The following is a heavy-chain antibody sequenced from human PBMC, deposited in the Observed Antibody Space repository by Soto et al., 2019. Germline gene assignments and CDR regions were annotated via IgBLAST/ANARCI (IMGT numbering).Heavy chain of an antibody. V-gene: IGHV1-3*05. D-gene: IGHD6-19*01. Sequence: QVQLVQSGAEEKKPGASVKVSCKASGYTFTGYAMHWVRQAPGQRLEWMGWINAGNGNTKYSQKFQGRVTITRDTSASTAYMELSSLRSEDTAVYYCARAVAVAADFDYLGQRTLGTVSS. CDR2: INAGNGNT. CDR3: ARAVAVAADFDY. CDR1: GYTFTGYA. J-gene: IGHJ4*02.